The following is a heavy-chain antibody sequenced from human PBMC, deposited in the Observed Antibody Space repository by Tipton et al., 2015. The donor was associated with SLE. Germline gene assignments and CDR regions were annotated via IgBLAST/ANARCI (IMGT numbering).Heavy chain of an antibody. CDR3: ARRVFCRGGNCYSTRCYYDLYV. V-gene: IGHV4-31*03. CDR1: GGSISSGGYY. J-gene: IGHJ6*02. CDR2: IYYSGST. D-gene: IGHD2-15*01. Sequence: TLSLTCTVSGGSISSGGYYWSWIRQHPGKGLEWIGYIYYSGSTYYNPSLKSRVTISVDTSKNQFSLNLNSVTAADTAVHYCARRVFCRGGNCYSTRCYYDLYVWGQGTTVTFSS.